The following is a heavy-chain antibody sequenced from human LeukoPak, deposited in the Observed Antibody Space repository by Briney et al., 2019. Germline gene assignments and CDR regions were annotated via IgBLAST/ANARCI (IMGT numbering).Heavy chain of an antibody. D-gene: IGHD3-3*01. Sequence: ASVTVSCKASGYTFTSYAMHWVRQAPGQRLEWMGWINAGNGNTKYSQEFQGRVTITRDTSASTAYMELSSLRSEDMAVYYCARGGEVYDFWSGYLGAGSYYYMDVWGKGTTVTVSS. V-gene: IGHV1-3*03. J-gene: IGHJ6*03. CDR3: ARGGEVYDFWSGYLGAGSYYYMDV. CDR1: GYTFTSYA. CDR2: INAGNGNT.